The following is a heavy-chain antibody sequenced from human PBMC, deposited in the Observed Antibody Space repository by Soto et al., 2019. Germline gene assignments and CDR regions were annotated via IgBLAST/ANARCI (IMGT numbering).Heavy chain of an antibody. V-gene: IGHV3-15*07. CDR1: GFTFSNAW. D-gene: IGHD4-17*01. CDR3: TTDPTGGWFDP. Sequence: EVQLVESGGGLVKPGGSLRLSCAASGFTFSNAWMNWVRQAPGKGLEWVGRIKSKTDGGTTDYAAPVKGRFTISRDDSKNTLYLQINRLKIEDTALYYCTTDPTGGWFDPWGQGTLVTVSS. J-gene: IGHJ5*02. CDR2: IKSKTDGGTT.